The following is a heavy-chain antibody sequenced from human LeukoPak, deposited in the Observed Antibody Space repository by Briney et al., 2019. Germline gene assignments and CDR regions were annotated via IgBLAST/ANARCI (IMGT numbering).Heavy chain of an antibody. CDR3: ARAPSIAAAPFDY. CDR2: IIPIFGTA. D-gene: IGHD6-13*01. CDR1: GGTFSSYA. V-gene: IGHV1-69*13. Sequence: GASVTVSCKASGGTFSSYAISWVRQAPGQGLEWMGGIIPIFGTANYAQKFQGRVTITADESTSTAYMELSSLRSEDTAVYYCARAPSIAAAPFDYWGQGTLVTVSS. J-gene: IGHJ4*02.